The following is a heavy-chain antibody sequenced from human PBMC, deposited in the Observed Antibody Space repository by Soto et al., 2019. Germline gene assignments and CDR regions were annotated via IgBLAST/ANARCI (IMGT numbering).Heavy chain of an antibody. Sequence: PSETLSLTCTVSGGSISSGGYYWSWIRQHPGKGLEWIGYIYYSGSTYYNPSLKSRVTISVDTSKNQFSLKLSSVTAADTAVYYCARSLVDTAMVRQPRAKYYGMDVWGQGTTVTVSS. J-gene: IGHJ6*02. CDR3: ARSLVDTAMVRQPRAKYYGMDV. CDR2: IYYSGST. D-gene: IGHD5-18*01. V-gene: IGHV4-31*03. CDR1: GGSISSGGYY.